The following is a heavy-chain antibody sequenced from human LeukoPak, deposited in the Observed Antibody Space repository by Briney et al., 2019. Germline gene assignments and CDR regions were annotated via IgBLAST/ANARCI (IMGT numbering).Heavy chain of an antibody. CDR1: GVSISTTHYY. J-gene: IGHJ4*02. Sequence: SETLSLTCALSGVSISTTHYYWASIRQPPGKTLEWIANIFYSGSTYYNLSLRSRVTISVDTSRNEFSLKLSSVAATDTAVYYCARHVENLNSSAIYGYFDSWGRGTLVTVSS. V-gene: IGHV4-39*01. CDR2: IFYSGST. CDR3: ARHVENLNSSAIYGYFDS. D-gene: IGHD2-2*01.